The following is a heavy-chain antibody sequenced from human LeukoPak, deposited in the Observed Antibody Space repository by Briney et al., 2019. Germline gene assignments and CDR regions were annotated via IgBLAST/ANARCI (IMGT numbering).Heavy chain of an antibody. CDR3: AKDLYDISSNYYYYGMDV. CDR2: ISWNSGSI. J-gene: IGHJ6*02. CDR1: GFTFDDYA. D-gene: IGHD3-9*01. V-gene: IGHV3-9*01. Sequence: GGSLRLSCAASGFTFDDYAMHWVRQAPGKGLEWVSGISWNSGSIGYADSVKGRFTISRDNAKNSLYLQMNSLRAEDTALYYCAKDLYDISSNYYYYGMDVWGQGTTVTVSS.